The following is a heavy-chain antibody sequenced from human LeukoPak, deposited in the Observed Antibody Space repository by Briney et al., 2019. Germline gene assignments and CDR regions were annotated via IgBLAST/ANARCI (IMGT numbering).Heavy chain of an antibody. CDR1: GGSFSGYY. CDR3: ARGRYYYEGPFDY. Sequence: PSETLSLTCAVYGGSFSGYYWSWIRQPPGKGLEWIGEINQSGSTNYNPSLKSRVTISVGTSKNQFSLKLNSVTAADTAVYYCARGRYYYEGPFDYWGQGTLVTVSS. V-gene: IGHV4-34*01. J-gene: IGHJ4*02. D-gene: IGHD3-22*01. CDR2: INQSGST.